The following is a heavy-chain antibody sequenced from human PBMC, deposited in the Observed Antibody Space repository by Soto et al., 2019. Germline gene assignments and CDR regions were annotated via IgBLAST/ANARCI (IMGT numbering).Heavy chain of an antibody. Sequence: QVQLVESGGGVVQPGRSLRLSCAASGFTFSSYGMHWVRQAPGKGLEWVAVISYAGSNKYYADSVKGRFTISRDNSKNTLYLQMNSLRAEDTAVYYCAKDGCGGDCYLVYWGQGTLVTVSS. CDR3: AKDGCGGDCYLVY. CDR2: ISYAGSNK. V-gene: IGHV3-30*18. J-gene: IGHJ4*02. CDR1: GFTFSSYG. D-gene: IGHD2-21*02.